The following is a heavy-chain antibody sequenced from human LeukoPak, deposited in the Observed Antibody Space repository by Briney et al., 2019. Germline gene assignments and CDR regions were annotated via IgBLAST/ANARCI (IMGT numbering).Heavy chain of an antibody. CDR2: IYWDDDK. Sequence: TLSLTCTVSGGSISSYYWSWIRQPPGKGLEWLALIYWDDDKRYSPSLKSRLTITKDTSKNQVVLTMTNMDPVDTATYYCAHRTPGGNFDYWGQGTLVTVSS. V-gene: IGHV2-5*08. D-gene: IGHD1-26*01. J-gene: IGHJ4*02. CDR3: AHRTPGGNFDY. CDR1: GGSISSYYW.